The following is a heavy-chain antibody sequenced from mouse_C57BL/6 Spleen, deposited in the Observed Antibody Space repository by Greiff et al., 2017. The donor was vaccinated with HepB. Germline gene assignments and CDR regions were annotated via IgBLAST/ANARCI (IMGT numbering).Heavy chain of an antibody. Sequence: VQLQQSGAELVRPGASVTLSCKASGYTFTDYEMHWVKQTPVHGLEWIGAIDPETGGTAYNQKFKGKAILTADKSSSTAYMELRSLTSEDSAVLYSTREELALGSYWGQGTTLTVSS. J-gene: IGHJ2*01. CDR3: TREELALGSY. D-gene: IGHD4-1*01. CDR1: GYTFTDYE. CDR2: IDPETGGT. V-gene: IGHV1-15*01.